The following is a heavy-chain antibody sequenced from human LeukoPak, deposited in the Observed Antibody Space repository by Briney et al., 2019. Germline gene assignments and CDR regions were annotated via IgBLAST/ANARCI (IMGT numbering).Heavy chain of an antibody. CDR2: ISFDGSNK. D-gene: IGHD3-16*01. J-gene: IGHJ5*02. Sequence: GRSLRLSCAASGFTFSSYTIHWVRQPPGKGLEWVAVISFDGSNKYFADSVKGRFTISRDNSKNTLYLQMNSLRAEDTAVYYCAREELGSSLGFDPWGQGTLVTVSS. V-gene: IGHV3-30-3*01. CDR1: GFTFSSYT. CDR3: AREELGSSLGFDP.